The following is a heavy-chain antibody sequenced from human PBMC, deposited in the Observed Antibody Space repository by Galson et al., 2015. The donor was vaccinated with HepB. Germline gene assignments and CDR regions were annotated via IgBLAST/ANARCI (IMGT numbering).Heavy chain of an antibody. J-gene: IGHJ6*02. CDR1: GFSFKTHR. CDR3: ARDLPWSFRGYGMDV. Sequence: SLRRSCAAAGFSFKTHRMNCVRQAPGKGRAWVSYISSSSSAMHYPESMKGRFTIFRDNAKNSLYLQMNSLRTADSAVYYCARDLPWSFRGYGMDVWGQGTTVTVSS. CDR2: ISSSSSAM. V-gene: IGHV3-48*04. D-gene: IGHD2-21*01.